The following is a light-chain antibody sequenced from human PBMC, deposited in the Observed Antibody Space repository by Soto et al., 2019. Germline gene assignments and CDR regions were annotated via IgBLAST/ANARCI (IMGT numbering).Light chain of an antibody. Sequence: SYELTQPPSVSVSPGQTASITCAGDKLGDKYACWYQQKPGQSPVLVIYQDSKRPSGIPERFSGSNSGNTATLTISGTQARDEADYYRQAWDSSGVFGGGTQLTVL. V-gene: IGLV3-1*01. CDR2: QDS. CDR3: QAWDSSGV. CDR1: KLGDKY. J-gene: IGLJ2*01.